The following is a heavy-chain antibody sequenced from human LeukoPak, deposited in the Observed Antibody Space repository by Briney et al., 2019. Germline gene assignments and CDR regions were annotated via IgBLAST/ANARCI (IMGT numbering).Heavy chain of an antibody. CDR2: IYYSGST. CDR3: ARGYGDYAQYFDY. CDR1: GGSIRSYY. J-gene: IGHJ4*02. Sequence: PSETLSLTCTVSGGSIRSYYWSWIRQSPGKGLEWIGYIYYSGSTNYNPSLKSRVTISVDTSKNQFSLKLSSVTAAYTAVYYCARGYGDYAQYFDYWGQGTLVTVSS. D-gene: IGHD4-17*01. V-gene: IGHV4-59*01.